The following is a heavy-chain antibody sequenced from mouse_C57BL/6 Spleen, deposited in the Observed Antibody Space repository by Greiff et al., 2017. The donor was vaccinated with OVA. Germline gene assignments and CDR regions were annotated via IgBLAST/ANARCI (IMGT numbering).Heavy chain of an antibody. CDR1: GYSITSGYY. V-gene: IGHV3-6*01. CDR2: ISYDGSN. CDR3: ARGKANYFDY. Sequence: VQLKESGPGLVKPSQSLSLTCSVTGYSITSGYYWNWIRQFPGNKLEWMGYISYDGSNNYNPSLKNRISITRDTSKNQFFLKLNSVTTEDTATYYCARGKANYFDYWGQGTTLTVSS. J-gene: IGHJ2*01.